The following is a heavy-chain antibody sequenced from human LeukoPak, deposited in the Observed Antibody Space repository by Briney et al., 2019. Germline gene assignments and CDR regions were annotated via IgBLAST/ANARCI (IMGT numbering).Heavy chain of an antibody. Sequence: SVKVSCKASGGTFSSYAISWVRQAPGQGLEWMGGIIPIFGTANYAQKFQGRATITTDESTSTAYMELSSLRSEDTAVYYCAREYSSSSGAFDIWGQGTMVTVSS. V-gene: IGHV1-69*05. D-gene: IGHD6-6*01. J-gene: IGHJ3*02. CDR2: IIPIFGTA. CDR1: GGTFSSYA. CDR3: AREYSSSSGAFDI.